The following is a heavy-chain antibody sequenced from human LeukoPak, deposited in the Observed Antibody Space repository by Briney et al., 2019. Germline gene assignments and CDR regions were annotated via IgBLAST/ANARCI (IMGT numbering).Heavy chain of an antibody. V-gene: IGHV1-69*06. CDR1: GGTFRSYA. CDR2: IIPIFGTA. D-gene: IGHD3-10*01. CDR3: ATREGSGSYYKAHPFDY. J-gene: IGHJ4*02. Sequence: SVKVSCKASGGTFRSYAISWVRQAPGQGLEWMGGIIPIFGTANYAQKFQGRVTITADRSTSTAYMELSSLRSEDTAVYYCATREGSGSYYKAHPFDYWGQGTLVTVSS.